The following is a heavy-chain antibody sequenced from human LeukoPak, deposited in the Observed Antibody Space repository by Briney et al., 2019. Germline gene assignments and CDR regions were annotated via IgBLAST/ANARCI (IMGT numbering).Heavy chain of an antibody. J-gene: IGHJ4*02. V-gene: IGHV3-21*01. CDR1: GFTFSSYS. CDR3: ARDAYDSSGLDY. D-gene: IGHD3-22*01. Sequence: GGYLRLSCAASGFTFSSYSMNWVRQAPGKGLEWVSSISSSSSYIYYAGSVKGRFTISRDNAKNSLYLQMNSLRAEDTAVYYCARDAYDSSGLDYWGQRTLVTVSS. CDR2: ISSSSSYI.